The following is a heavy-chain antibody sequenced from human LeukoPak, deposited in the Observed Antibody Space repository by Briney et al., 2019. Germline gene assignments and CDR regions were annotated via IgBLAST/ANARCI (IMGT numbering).Heavy chain of an antibody. CDR2: ISSSSSYI. D-gene: IGHD4-17*01. V-gene: IGHV3-21*01. J-gene: IGHJ4*02. CDR3: ARGGRGSDYGVDY. Sequence: GGSLRLSCAASGFTFSSYGMHWVRQAPGKGLEWVSSISSSSSYIYYADSVKGRFTISRDNAKNSLYLQMNSLRAEDTAVYYCARGGRGSDYGVDYWGQGTLVTVSS. CDR1: GFTFSSYG.